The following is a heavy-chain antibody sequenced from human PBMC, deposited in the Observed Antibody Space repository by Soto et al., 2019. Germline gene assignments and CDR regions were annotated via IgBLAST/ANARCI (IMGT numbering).Heavy chain of an antibody. Sequence: GGSLRLSCAASGFTFSSYAMSWVRQAPGKGLEWVSAISGSGGSTYYADSVKGRFTMARDTSRNMLFLQMNSLRAEDTAIYYYAKDSHWAIISPTHDYWGQGTLVTVSS. CDR2: ISGSGGST. D-gene: IGHD2-2*01. V-gene: IGHV3-23*01. J-gene: IGHJ4*02. CDR3: AKDSHWAIISPTHDY. CDR1: GFTFSSYA.